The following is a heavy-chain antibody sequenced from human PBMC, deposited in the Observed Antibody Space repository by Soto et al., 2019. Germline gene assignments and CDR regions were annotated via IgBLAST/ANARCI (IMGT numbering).Heavy chain of an antibody. V-gene: IGHV5-51*01. CDR3: VRQLGYYGSGRNYMDV. CDR1: GYSFTSYW. CDR2: IYPGDSDT. J-gene: IGHJ6*03. Sequence: PGESLKISCKAPGYSFTSYWIGWVRQMPGKGLEWMGIIYPGDSDTRYSPSFQGQVTISADKSISTAYLQWNSLKASDTAMYHCVRQLGYYGSGRNYMDVWGKGTTVTVSS. D-gene: IGHD3-10*01.